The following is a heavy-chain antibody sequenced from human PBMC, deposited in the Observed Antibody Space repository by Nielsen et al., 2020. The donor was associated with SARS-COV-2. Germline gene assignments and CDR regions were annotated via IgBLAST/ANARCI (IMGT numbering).Heavy chain of an antibody. CDR1: GGSFSGYY. J-gene: IGHJ5*02. D-gene: IGHD1-7*01. V-gene: IGHV4-34*01. Sequence: SETLSLTCAVYGGSFSGYYWSWIRQPPGKGLEWIGEINHSGSTNYNPSLKSRVTISVDTSKNQFSLKLSSVTAADTAVYYCARIGYNWNYAGWFDPWGQGTLVTVSS. CDR2: INHSGST. CDR3: ARIGYNWNYAGWFDP.